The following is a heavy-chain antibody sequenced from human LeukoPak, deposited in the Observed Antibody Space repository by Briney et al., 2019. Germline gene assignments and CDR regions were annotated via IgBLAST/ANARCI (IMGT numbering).Heavy chain of an antibody. V-gene: IGHV4-39*07. J-gene: IGHJ5*02. Sequence: SETLSLTCTVSGGSISSSSYYWGWIRQPPGKGLEWIGSIYYSGSTNYNPSLKSRVTISVDTSKNQFSLKLSSVTAADTAVYYCARVKGSGSYYEYNWFDPWGQGTLVTVSS. CDR2: IYYSGST. CDR3: ARVKGSGSYYEYNWFDP. CDR1: GGSISSSSYY. D-gene: IGHD3-10*01.